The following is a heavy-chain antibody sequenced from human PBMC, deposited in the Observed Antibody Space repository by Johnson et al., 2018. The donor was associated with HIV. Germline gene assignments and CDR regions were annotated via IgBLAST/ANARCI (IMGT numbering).Heavy chain of an antibody. J-gene: IGHJ3*02. Sequence: VQLVESGGVVVQPGGSLRLSCAASGFTFDDYAMHWVRQAPGKGLEWVSLISWDGGSTYYADSVKGRFTISRVNAKNSLYLQMNSLRAGDTAVYYCVAATGANGLDIWGQGTKVTVSS. V-gene: IGHV3-43D*03. CDR1: GFTFDDYA. D-gene: IGHD1-26*01. CDR2: ISWDGGST. CDR3: VAATGANGLDI.